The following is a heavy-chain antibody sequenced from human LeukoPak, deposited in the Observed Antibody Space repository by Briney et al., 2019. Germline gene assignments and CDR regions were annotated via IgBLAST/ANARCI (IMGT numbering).Heavy chain of an antibody. D-gene: IGHD6-13*01. J-gene: IGHJ3*02. CDR1: GYTFSTYG. Sequence: GASVKVSCKASGYTFSTYGITWVRQAPGQGLEWMGWISLYNGNTNYAQRLQGRVTMTTDTSTSTAYMKLRSLRSDDTAVYYCARVPGIAAVGVFDIWGQGTMVTVSS. CDR3: ARVPGIAAVGVFDI. V-gene: IGHV1-18*01. CDR2: ISLYNGNT.